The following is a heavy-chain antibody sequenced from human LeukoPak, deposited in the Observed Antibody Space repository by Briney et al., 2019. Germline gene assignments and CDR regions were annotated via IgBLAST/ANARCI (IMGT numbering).Heavy chain of an antibody. Sequence: GGSLRLSCAASGFTFSSYSMNWVRQAPGKGLEWVSYISSSSSTIYYADSVKGRFTISRDNAKNSLYLQMNSLRAEDTAVYYCARDKGGSSSWYERVDAFDIWGQGTMVTVSS. J-gene: IGHJ3*02. CDR3: ARDKGGSSSWYERVDAFDI. CDR2: ISSSSSTI. CDR1: GFTFSSYS. D-gene: IGHD6-13*01. V-gene: IGHV3-48*04.